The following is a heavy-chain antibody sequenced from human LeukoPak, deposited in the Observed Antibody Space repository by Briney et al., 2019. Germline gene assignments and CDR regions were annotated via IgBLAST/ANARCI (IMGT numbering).Heavy chain of an antibody. J-gene: IGHJ5*02. CDR2: IIPIFGTS. V-gene: IGHV1-69*01. D-gene: IGHD3-10*01. CDR1: GGTFRSYA. CDR3: VINMAS. Sequence: ASVKVSCKASGGTFRSYAISWVRQAPGQGLEWMGGIIPIFGTSNHAQNFQGRVTISADESTSTAYMELSSLRSEDSAIYYCVINMASWGQGTLVTVSS.